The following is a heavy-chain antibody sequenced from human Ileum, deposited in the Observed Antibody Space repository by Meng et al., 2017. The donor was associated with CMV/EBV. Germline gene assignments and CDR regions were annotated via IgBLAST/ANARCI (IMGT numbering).Heavy chain of an antibody. CDR3: TRRKVGFDP. CDR1: GFVFSTYS. D-gene: IGHD2-2*01. Sequence: RLSSAASGFVFSTYSMHWVRQAPGKGLVWVSRINSDGSSTNYADSVKGRFTISRDNAKNTLYLQMNSLRAEDSAVYYCTRRKVGFDPWGQGTLVTVSS. J-gene: IGHJ5*02. V-gene: IGHV3-74*01. CDR2: INSDGSST.